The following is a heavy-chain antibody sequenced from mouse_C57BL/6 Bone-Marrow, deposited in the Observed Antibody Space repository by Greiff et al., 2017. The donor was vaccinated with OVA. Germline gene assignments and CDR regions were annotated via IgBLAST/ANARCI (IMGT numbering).Heavy chain of an antibody. CDR2: ISNGGGST. CDR3: ARQVYYYGSSKGNAMDY. J-gene: IGHJ4*01. D-gene: IGHD1-1*01. Sequence: DVKLVESGGGLVQPGGSLKLSCAASGFTFSDYYMYWVRQTPEKRLEWVAYISNGGGSTYYPDTVKGRFTISRDNAKNTLYLQMSRLKSEDTAMYYCARQVYYYGSSKGNAMDYWGQGTSVTVSS. CDR1: GFTFSDYY. V-gene: IGHV5-12*01.